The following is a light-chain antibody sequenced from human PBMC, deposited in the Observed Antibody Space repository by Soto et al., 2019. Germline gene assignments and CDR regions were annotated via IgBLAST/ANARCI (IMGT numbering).Light chain of an antibody. Sequence: DIQLTQSPSFLYASVGNRVTITSRASQGISSYLAWYQQKKGKAPKLLIYAASTLQSGVPSRFRGSGSGTEFTLTISRLQPDDFETYYCQHYNSYSEAFGQGTKVDI. CDR3: QHYNSYSEA. CDR1: QGISSY. CDR2: AAS. J-gene: IGKJ1*01. V-gene: IGKV1-9*01.